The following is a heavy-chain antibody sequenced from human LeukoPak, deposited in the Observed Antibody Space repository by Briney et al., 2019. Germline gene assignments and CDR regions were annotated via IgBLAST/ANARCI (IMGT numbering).Heavy chain of an antibody. J-gene: IGHJ6*04. CDR3: AREIGYYFDSDDSRLRGRLDV. V-gene: IGHV3-53*01. D-gene: IGHD3-22*01. CDR1: GFTINTNY. CDR2: IYPGGVT. Sequence: QSGGSLRLSCAASGFTINTNYMNWVRQVPGRGLEWLSVIYPGGVTKYAESVKGRFTVSRDIAKNTVYLEMNDLRAEDTALYHCAREIGYYFDSDDSRLRGRLDVWGKGTSVTVSS.